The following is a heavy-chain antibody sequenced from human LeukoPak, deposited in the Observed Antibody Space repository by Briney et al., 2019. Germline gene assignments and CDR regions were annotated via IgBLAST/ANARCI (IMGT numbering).Heavy chain of an antibody. J-gene: IGHJ3*02. Sequence: QSGGSLRLSCAASEFTFSTYAMSWVRQAPGKGLKWVSAISGSDGSTWYADSVRGRFTISRDTSKNTVFLQMNSLRADDTAVYYCAKDRAYPNDVFDIWGQGTMVTVSS. CDR2: ISGSDGST. V-gene: IGHV3-23*01. D-gene: IGHD2-21*01. CDR3: AKDRAYPNDVFDI. CDR1: EFTFSTYA.